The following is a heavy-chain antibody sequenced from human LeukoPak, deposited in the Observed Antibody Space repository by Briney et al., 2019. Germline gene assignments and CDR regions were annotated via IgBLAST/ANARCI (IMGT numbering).Heavy chain of an antibody. CDR3: ARDRGSSWTGYYFDY. V-gene: IGHV4-4*07. CDR2: IYTSGST. D-gene: IGHD6-13*01. CDR1: GGSISSYY. Sequence: PSETLSLTCTVSGGSISSYYWSWIRQPAGKGLEWIGRIYTSGSTNYNPSLKSRVTMSVDTSKNQFSLKLSSVTAADTAVYYCARDRGSSWTGYYFDYWGQGTLVTVSS. J-gene: IGHJ4*02.